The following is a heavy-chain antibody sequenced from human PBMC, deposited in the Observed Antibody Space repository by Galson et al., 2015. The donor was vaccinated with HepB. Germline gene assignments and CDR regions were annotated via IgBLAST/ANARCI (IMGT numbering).Heavy chain of an antibody. CDR1: GFTFSSYA. Sequence: SLRLSCAASGFTFSSYAMSWVRQAPGKGLEWVSAISGSGGSTYYADSVKGRFTISRDNSKNTLYLQMNSLRAEDTAVYYCAKDAQGSRTRATIFDYWGQGTLVTVSS. CDR2: ISGSGGST. D-gene: IGHD5-12*01. J-gene: IGHJ4*02. V-gene: IGHV3-23*01. CDR3: AKDAQGSRTRATIFDY.